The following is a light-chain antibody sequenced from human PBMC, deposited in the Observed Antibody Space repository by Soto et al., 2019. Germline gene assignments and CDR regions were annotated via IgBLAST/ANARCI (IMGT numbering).Light chain of an antibody. Sequence: DVQMTQSPSTLSASIGDRVTITCWASQSISDWLAWYQQKPGKAPKLLIYKASSLESGVPSRFSGSGSGTEFNLTISSLQPDDFATYYCHQYYSYSRTFGQGTKVEIK. V-gene: IGKV1-5*03. J-gene: IGKJ1*01. CDR1: QSISDW. CDR3: HQYYSYSRT. CDR2: KAS.